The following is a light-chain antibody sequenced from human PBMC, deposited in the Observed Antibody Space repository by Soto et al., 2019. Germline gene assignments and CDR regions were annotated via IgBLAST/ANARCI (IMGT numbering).Light chain of an antibody. V-gene: IGLV2-14*03. CDR3: SSYTSRSYV. CDR1: SSDVGDFKY. Sequence: QSVLTQPASVSGSPGQSITISCTATSSDVGDFKYVSWYQQHPGKAPKLMIYDVNTRPSGVSARFSGSKSGNTASLTISGLQAEDEADYYCSSYTSRSYVFGTGTKVTVL. CDR2: DVN. J-gene: IGLJ1*01.